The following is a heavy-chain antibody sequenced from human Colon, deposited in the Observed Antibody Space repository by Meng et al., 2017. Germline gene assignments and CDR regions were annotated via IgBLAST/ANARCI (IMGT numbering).Heavy chain of an antibody. V-gene: IGHV5-51*01. CDR3: ARGMDQYCSSTSCPLLY. J-gene: IGHJ4*01. D-gene: IGHD2-2*01. Sequence: GESLKISCKGSGYSFTSYWIGWVRQMPGKGLEWMGIIYPGDSDTRYSPSFQGQVTISADKSINTAYLQWSSLKASDTAMYYCARGMDQYCSSTSCPLLYWGQGNRV. CDR1: GYSFTSYW. CDR2: IYPGDSDT.